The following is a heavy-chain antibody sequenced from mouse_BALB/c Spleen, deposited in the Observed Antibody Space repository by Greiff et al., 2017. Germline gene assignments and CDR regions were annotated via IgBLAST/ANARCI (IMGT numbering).Heavy chain of an antibody. Sequence: VQLQQSGPGLVAPSQSLSITCTVSGFSLTSYDISWIRQPPGKGLEWLGVIWTGGGTNYNSAFMSRLSISKDNSKSQVFLKMNSLQTDDTAIYDCVRDDYDGFAYWGQGTLVTVSA. J-gene: IGHJ3*01. V-gene: IGHV2-9-2*01. D-gene: IGHD2-4*01. CDR3: VRDDYDGFAY. CDR1: GFSLTSYD. CDR2: IWTGGGT.